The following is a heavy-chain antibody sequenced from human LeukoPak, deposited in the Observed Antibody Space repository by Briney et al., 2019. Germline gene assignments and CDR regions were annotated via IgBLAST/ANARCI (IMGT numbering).Heavy chain of an antibody. V-gene: IGHV4-34*01. CDR3: AREIIRFSSGWFDY. Sequence: SETLSHTCAVYGGSFSGYYWSWIRQPPGKGLEWIGEINHSGSTNYNPSLKSRVTISVDTSKNQFSLKLSSVTAADTAVYYCAREIIRFSSGWFDYWGQGTLVTVSS. CDR1: GGSFSGYY. J-gene: IGHJ4*02. D-gene: IGHD6-19*01. CDR2: INHSGST.